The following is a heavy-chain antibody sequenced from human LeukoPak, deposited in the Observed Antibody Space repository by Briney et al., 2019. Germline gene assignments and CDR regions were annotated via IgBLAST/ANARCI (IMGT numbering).Heavy chain of an antibody. CDR1: GGSISSSSYY. Sequence: SETLSLTCTVSGGSISSSSYYWGWIRQPPGKVLEWIGSIYYSGSTNYNPSLKSRVTISVDTSKNQFSLKLSSVTAADTAVYYCAREPYCSSTSCLDYWGQGTLVTVSS. CDR2: IYYSGST. J-gene: IGHJ4*02. CDR3: AREPYCSSTSCLDY. V-gene: IGHV4-39*07. D-gene: IGHD2-2*01.